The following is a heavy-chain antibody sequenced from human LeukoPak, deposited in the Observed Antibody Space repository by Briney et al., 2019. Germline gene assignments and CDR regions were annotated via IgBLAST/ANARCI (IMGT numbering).Heavy chain of an antibody. CDR1: GFTFSSYA. CDR3: AKGPGRYCSGGSCYSVY. CDR2: ISGSGGST. J-gene: IGHJ4*02. V-gene: IGHV3-23*01. Sequence: GGSLRLSCAASGFTFSSYAMSWVRQAPGKGLEWVSAISGSGGSTDYADSVKGRFTISRDNSKNTLYLEMNSLRAEDTAVYYCAKGPGRYCSGGSCYSVYWGQGTLVTVSS. D-gene: IGHD2-15*01.